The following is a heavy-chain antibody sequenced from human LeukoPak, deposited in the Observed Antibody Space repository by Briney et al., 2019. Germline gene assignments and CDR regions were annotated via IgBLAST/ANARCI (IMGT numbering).Heavy chain of an antibody. CDR3: AKDRDISGRWAVP. CDR1: GFTFSSYA. J-gene: IGHJ5*02. CDR2: ISYDGSNK. V-gene: IGHV3-30-3*01. Sequence: GGSLRLSCAASGFTFSSYAMHWVRQAPGKGLEWVAVISYDGSNKYYADSVKGRFTISRDNSKNTLYLQMNSLRVEDTAVYYCAKDRDISGRWAVPWGQGTLVTVSS. D-gene: IGHD3-22*01.